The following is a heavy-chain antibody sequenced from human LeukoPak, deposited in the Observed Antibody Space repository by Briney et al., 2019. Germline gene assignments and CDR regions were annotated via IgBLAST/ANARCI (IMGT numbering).Heavy chain of an antibody. CDR3: AKDATYYYGSGTPGYFDY. CDR2: ISGSGGST. CDR1: GFTFSNYA. Sequence: GRSLRLSCAASGFTFSNYAMSWVRQAPGKGLEWVSVISGSGGSTHYPDSVKGRFTISRDNSKNTLYLQMNSLRAGDTALYYCAKDATYYYGSGTPGYFDYWGQGTLVTVSS. J-gene: IGHJ4*02. D-gene: IGHD3-10*01. V-gene: IGHV3-23*01.